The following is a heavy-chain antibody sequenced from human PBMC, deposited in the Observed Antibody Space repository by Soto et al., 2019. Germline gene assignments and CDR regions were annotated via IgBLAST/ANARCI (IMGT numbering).Heavy chain of an antibody. V-gene: IGHV3-53*01. CDR1: GFTVSSNY. Sequence: GGSLRLSCAASGFTVSSNYMSWVRQAPGKGLEWVSVIYSGGSTNYADSVKGRFTVSRDNSKNTLYLQMNSLRAEDTAVYYCASALPDATWRLFDYWGQGTLVTVSS. CDR2: IYSGGST. J-gene: IGHJ4*02. D-gene: IGHD2-2*01. CDR3: ASALPDATWRLFDY.